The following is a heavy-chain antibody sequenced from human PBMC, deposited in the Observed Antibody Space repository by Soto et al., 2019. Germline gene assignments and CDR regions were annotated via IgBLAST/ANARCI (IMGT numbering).Heavy chain of an antibody. Sequence: GSLRLSCAASGFTFSSYWMSWVRQAPGKGLEWVANIKQDGSEKYYVDSVKGRFTISRDNAKNSLYLQMNSLRAEDTAVYYCAREIVAAGTESLYYYYYYGMDVWGQGTTVTVSS. CDR2: IKQDGSEK. CDR3: AREIVAAGTESLYYYYYYGMDV. D-gene: IGHD6-13*01. V-gene: IGHV3-7*04. CDR1: GFTFSSYW. J-gene: IGHJ6*02.